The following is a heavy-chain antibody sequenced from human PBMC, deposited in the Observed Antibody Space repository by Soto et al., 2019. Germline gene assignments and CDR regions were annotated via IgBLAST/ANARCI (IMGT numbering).Heavy chain of an antibody. CDR2: VIPVFGAA. CDR1: GGSFSNFA. J-gene: IGHJ4*01. CDR3: ARGGSGWEGYYVTPYDH. D-gene: IGHD3-10*02. V-gene: IGHV1-69*01. Sequence: QVHLVQSGAEVKKPGSSVKVSCKASGGSFSNFAFNWVRQAPGQGLEWMGGVIPVFGAANYAQKFQGRVTITADEDTSTDFMELSSLRSEETALYFCARGGSGWEGYYVTPYDHWGQGTLVTVAS.